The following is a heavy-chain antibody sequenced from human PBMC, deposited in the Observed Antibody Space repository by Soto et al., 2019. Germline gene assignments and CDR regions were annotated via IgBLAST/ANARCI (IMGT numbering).Heavy chain of an antibody. J-gene: IGHJ6*02. D-gene: IGHD3-22*01. CDR3: ARDIQPYYXDSRSVALTYYYYGMDV. CDR2: ISSSSSYI. CDR1: GFTFSSYS. Sequence: GGSLRLSCAASGFTFSSYSMNWVRQAPGKGLEWVSSISSSSSYIYYADSVKGRFTISRDNAKNSLYLQMNSLRAEDTAVYYCARDIQPYYXDSRSVALTYYYYGMDVWGQGTTVTVSS. V-gene: IGHV3-21*01.